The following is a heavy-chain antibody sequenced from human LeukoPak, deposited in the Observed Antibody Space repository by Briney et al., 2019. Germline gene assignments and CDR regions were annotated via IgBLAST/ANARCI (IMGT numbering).Heavy chain of an antibody. CDR2: IKQDGSER. V-gene: IGHV3-7*01. J-gene: IGHJ4*02. D-gene: IGHD3-22*01. CDR1: GFIMSVYW. CDR3: ARDWGAYYHFFDY. Sequence: GGSLRLSCEASGFIMSVYWMSWVRQAPGEVREWVGNIKQDGSERNYVDSVKGRFTISRDNAKKSLYLQINSLRAEDTAVYYCARDWGAYYHFFDYWGQGTLVTVSS.